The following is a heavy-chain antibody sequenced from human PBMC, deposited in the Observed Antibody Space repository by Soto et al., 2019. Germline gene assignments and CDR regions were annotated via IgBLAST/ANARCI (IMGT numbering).Heavy chain of an antibody. CDR1: GFPFSSYG. J-gene: IGHJ4*02. V-gene: IGHV3-30*02. Sequence: QAQLVESGGGVVQPGGSLRLSCAASGFPFSSYGMHWVRQAPGKGLEWVAMIPYDGTKEYYADSVKGRFTISRDNSENTLYLQMSSLRPEDTAVYYCALRGGAIRFFFDYWGQGTRVTVSS. D-gene: IGHD3-16*01. CDR2: IPYDGTKE. CDR3: ALRGGAIRFFFDY.